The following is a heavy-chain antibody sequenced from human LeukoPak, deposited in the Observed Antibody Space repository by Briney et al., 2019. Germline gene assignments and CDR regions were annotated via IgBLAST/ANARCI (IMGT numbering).Heavy chain of an antibody. J-gene: IGHJ3*02. CDR2: ISYDGSNK. CDR1: GFTFSSYG. V-gene: IGHV3-30*18. Sequence: PGGSLRLSCAASGFTFSSYGMHWVRQAPGRGLEWVAVISYDGSNKYYADSVKGRFTISRDNSKNTLYLQMNSLRAEDTAVYYCAKDPFNDAFEIWGQGTMVTVSS. CDR3: AKDPFNDAFEI.